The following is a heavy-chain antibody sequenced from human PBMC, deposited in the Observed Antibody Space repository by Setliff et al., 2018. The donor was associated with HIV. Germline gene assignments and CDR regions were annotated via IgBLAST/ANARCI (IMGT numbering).Heavy chain of an antibody. Sequence: GESLKISCKASGYSFTNYWIGWVRQMPGKGLEWVGIIYPGDFETRYGPSFRVQVTISVQKSLNTAYLQWTVLKASDTAMYYCARRHRIGSNNVLFDTWGQGTLVTVSS. CDR2: IYPGDFET. J-gene: IGHJ5*02. D-gene: IGHD4-4*01. CDR3: ARRHRIGSNNVLFDT. CDR1: GYSFTNYW. V-gene: IGHV5-51*01.